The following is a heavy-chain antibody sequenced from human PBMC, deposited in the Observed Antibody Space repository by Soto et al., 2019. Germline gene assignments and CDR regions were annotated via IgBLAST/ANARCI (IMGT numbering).Heavy chain of an antibody. Sequence: EVQLVQSGAEVKKAGESLKISCKGSGYSFSNNWVGWVRQMPGKGLEWMGIMHPGDSDTRYSSSFQGQVTISADKSINTAYLQWSSLKPSDSAMYYCARHNRYSSTWFEGWFDPWGQGTLVTVSS. CDR2: MHPGDSDT. D-gene: IGHD6-13*01. J-gene: IGHJ5*02. CDR3: ARHNRYSSTWFEGWFDP. CDR1: GYSFSNNW. V-gene: IGHV5-51*03.